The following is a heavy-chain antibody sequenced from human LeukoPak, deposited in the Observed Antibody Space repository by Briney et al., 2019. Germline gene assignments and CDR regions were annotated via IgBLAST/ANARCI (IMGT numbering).Heavy chain of an antibody. V-gene: IGHV1-18*01. CDR3: ARDRPTYYYDSSGYYYYYYGMDV. CDR2: ISAYNGNT. CDR1: GYTFTSYG. Sequence: GAPVKVSCKASGYTFTSYGISWVRQAPGQGLEWMGWISAYNGNTNYAQKLQGRVTMTTDTSTSTAYLELRSLRSDDTAVYYCARDRPTYYYDSSGYYYYYYGMDVWGQGTTVTVSS. J-gene: IGHJ6*02. D-gene: IGHD3-22*01.